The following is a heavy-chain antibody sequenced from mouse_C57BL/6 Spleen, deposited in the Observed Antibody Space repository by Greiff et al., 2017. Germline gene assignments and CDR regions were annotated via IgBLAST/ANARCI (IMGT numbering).Heavy chain of an antibody. CDR2: IDPSDSYT. CDR3: ARLGYGSSYWYFDV. V-gene: IGHV1-50*01. Sequence: VQLQQPGAELVKPGASVKLSCKASGYTFTSYWMQWVKQRPGQGLEWIGEIDPSDSYTNYNQKFKGKATLTVDTSSSTAYMQLSSLTSEDSAVYYCARLGYGSSYWYFDVWGTGTTVTVSS. J-gene: IGHJ1*03. CDR1: GYTFTSYW. D-gene: IGHD1-1*01.